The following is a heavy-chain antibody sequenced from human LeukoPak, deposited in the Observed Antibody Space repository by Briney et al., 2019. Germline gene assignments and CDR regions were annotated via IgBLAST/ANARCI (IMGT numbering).Heavy chain of an antibody. J-gene: IGHJ4*02. Sequence: GGSLRLSCAVSGFTFSSYAMSWVRQAPGKGLEWVSHISGGTGSTYYADSVKGRFSGSRDNSKNTLYLQMNGLRGEDTAVYYCAKGRWELQGGFDYWGEGTLVTVSS. CDR3: AKGRWELQGGFDY. CDR1: GFTFSSYA. D-gene: IGHD1-26*01. CDR2: ISGGTGST. V-gene: IGHV3-23*01.